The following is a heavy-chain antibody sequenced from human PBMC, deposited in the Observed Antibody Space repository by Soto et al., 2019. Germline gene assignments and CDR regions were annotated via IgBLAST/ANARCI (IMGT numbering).Heavy chain of an antibody. J-gene: IGHJ5*02. CDR2: IRSKANSYAT. Sequence: GSLRLSCAASGFTFSVSAMHWVRQASGKGLEWVGRIRSKANSYATAYAASVKGRFTISRDDSKNTAYLQMNSLKTEDTAVYYCTRQLLIGLENWFDPWGQGTLVTVSS. D-gene: IGHD1-1*01. V-gene: IGHV3-73*01. CDR3: TRQLLIGLENWFDP. CDR1: GFTFSVSA.